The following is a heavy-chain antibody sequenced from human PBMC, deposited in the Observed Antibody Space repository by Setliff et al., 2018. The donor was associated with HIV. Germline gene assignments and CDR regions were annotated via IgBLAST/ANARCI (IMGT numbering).Heavy chain of an antibody. D-gene: IGHD1-26*01. CDR1: GDSITSNDDY. V-gene: IGHV4-39*02. Sequence: SETLSLTCTVSGDSITSNDDYWGWIRQPPGKGLQWIGIVHYNGRAHYDPSLKSRVSISVDSSQTHFSLRLRSVTASDSAVYYCARYRSKLDWFAPWGQGALVTVSS. CDR3: ARYRSKLDWFAP. CDR2: VHYNGRA. J-gene: IGHJ5*02.